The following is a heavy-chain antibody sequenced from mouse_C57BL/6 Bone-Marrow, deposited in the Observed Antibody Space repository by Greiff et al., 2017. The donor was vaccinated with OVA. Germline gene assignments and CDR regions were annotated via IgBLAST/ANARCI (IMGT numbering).Heavy chain of an antibody. D-gene: IGHD1-1*01. CDR2: ISSGGSYN. V-gene: IGHV5-6*01. Sequence: EVKLMESGGDLVKPGGSLKLSCAASGFTFSSYGMSWVRQTPDKRLEWVATISSGGSYNYYPDSVKGRFTISRDNAKNTLYLQMSSLKSEDTAMYYCARHYYGSSYYWGQGTTLTVSS. CDR1: GFTFSSYG. J-gene: IGHJ2*01. CDR3: ARHYYGSSYY.